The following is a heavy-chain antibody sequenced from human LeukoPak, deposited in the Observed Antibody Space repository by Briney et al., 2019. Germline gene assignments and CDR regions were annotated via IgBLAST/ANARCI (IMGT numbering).Heavy chain of an antibody. CDR2: IYYSGST. Sequence: SETLSLTCTVSGGSISSYYWSWIRQPPGKGLEWIGYIYYSGSTNYNPSLKSRVTISVDTSKNQFSLKLSSVTAADTAVYYCARLPVSGGPYGMDVWGQGTTATVSS. CDR1: GGSISSYY. CDR3: ARLPVSGGPYGMDV. D-gene: IGHD3-16*01. J-gene: IGHJ6*02. V-gene: IGHV4-59*08.